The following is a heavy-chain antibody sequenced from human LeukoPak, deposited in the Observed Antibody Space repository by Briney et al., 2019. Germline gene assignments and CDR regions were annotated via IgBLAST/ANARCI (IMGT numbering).Heavy chain of an antibody. V-gene: IGHV4-4*02. CDR3: AREGDYYGPGSHYGGAFDP. D-gene: IGHD3-10*01. Sequence: SETLSLTCTISGGSVITTHWWNWVRQSAGKGLEWIGEIYHSGRANYNPSLERRVTISVDKSENQLSLKLTSVTAADTAVYYCAREGDYYGPGSHYGGAFDPWGQGTLVIVSS. J-gene: IGHJ5*02. CDR1: GGSVITTHW. CDR2: IYHSGRA.